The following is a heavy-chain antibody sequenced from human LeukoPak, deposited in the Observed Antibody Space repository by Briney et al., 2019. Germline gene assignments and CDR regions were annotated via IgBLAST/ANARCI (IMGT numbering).Heavy chain of an antibody. Sequence: GGSLRLSCAASGFTFSSYEMNWVRQAPGKGLEWISYVRFTDTTIYYADSVKGRFTISRDNAKNSLSLQMNSLRVEDTAVYYCAKGKDYWGQGALVTVSS. CDR2: VRFTDTTI. J-gene: IGHJ4*02. V-gene: IGHV3-48*03. CDR1: GFTFSSYE. CDR3: AKGKDY.